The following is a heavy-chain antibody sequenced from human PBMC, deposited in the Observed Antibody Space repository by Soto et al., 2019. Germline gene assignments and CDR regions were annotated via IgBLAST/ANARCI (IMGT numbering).Heavy chain of an antibody. V-gene: IGHV4-39*01. CDR2: IYYSGST. CDR1: GGSISTNTYY. Sequence: QLQPQESGPGLVKPSETLSLTCSVSGGSISTNTYYWGWIRQPPGKGLEWIGTIYYSGSTYYNISLNSRVTISGDTSKNQFSLNLSSVTAADTAVYYCARFRYYYDSRGYSTDAFDIWGQGTMVTVSS. CDR3: ARFRYYYDSRGYSTDAFDI. D-gene: IGHD3-22*01. J-gene: IGHJ3*02.